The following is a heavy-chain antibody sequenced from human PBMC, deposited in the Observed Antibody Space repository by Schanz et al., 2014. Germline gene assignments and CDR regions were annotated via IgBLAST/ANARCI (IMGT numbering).Heavy chain of an antibody. CDR2: ISDSGDST. CDR1: GFGFDDYA. CDR3: ARAQGVIRLYYGVDV. Sequence: EVQLVESGGGVVRPGGSLRLSCAASGFGFDDYAMSWVRQAPGKGLEWVSDISDSGDSTHYADSVKGRFTISRDNAKNSLFLQMNSLSAEDTAVYYCARAQGVIRLYYGVDVWGQGTTVTVS. D-gene: IGHD3-10*01. V-gene: IGHV3-20*04. J-gene: IGHJ6*02.